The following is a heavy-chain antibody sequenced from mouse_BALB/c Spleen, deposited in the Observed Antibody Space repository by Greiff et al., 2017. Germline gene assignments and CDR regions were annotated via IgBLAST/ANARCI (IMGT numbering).Heavy chain of an antibody. V-gene: IGHV14-1*02. J-gene: IGHJ3*01. CDR2: IDPENGNT. D-gene: IGHD3-2*01. Sequence: EVQLQQSGAELVRPGALVKLSCKASGFNIKDYYMHWVKQRPEQGLEWIGWIDPENGNTKYDPKFQGKASITADTSSNTAYMQLSSLTTEDTAVYYCASTDRGWFAYWGQGTLVTVSA. CDR1: GFNIKDYY. CDR3: ASTDRGWFAY.